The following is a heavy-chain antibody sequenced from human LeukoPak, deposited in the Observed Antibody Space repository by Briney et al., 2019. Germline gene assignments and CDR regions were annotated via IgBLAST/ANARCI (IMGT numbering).Heavy chain of an antibody. CDR2: ISAYNGNT. CDR1: GYTFTSYG. Sequence: ASVKVSCKASGYTFTSYGISWVRQAPGQGLEWMGWISAYNGNTNYAQKLQGRVTMTTDTSTSTAYMELRSLRSDDTAVYYCARDIYSYGPDPYCGGDCYSPGYWGQGTLVTVSS. D-gene: IGHD2-21*01. J-gene: IGHJ4*02. CDR3: ARDIYSYGPDPYCGGDCYSPGY. V-gene: IGHV1-18*01.